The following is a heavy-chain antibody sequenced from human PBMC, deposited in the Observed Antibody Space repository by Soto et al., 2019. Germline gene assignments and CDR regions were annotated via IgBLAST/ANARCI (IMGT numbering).Heavy chain of an antibody. V-gene: IGHV3-7*03. CDR2: IKQDGSEK. Sequence: EVRLVESGGGLVQPGGSLRLSCSASGFIFSDFWMTWVRQAPGKGLEGVADIKQDGSEKYYVDSVKGRFTISRDNAKNSLFLHMNSLRGEDSATYYCARADCNGGGCYFFWGQGTQVSVS. CDR1: GFIFSDFW. CDR3: ARADCNGGGCYFF. D-gene: IGHD2-15*01. J-gene: IGHJ4*02.